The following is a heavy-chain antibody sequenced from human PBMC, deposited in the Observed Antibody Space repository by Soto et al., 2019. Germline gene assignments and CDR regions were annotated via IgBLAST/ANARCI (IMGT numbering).Heavy chain of an antibody. V-gene: IGHV5-51*01. D-gene: IGHD6-6*01. CDR1: GYRFNNYW. CDR3: ARTTRSSGYSPFGP. Sequence: GESLKISCKGSGYRFNNYWIGWVRQMPGKGLEWMAIIYPGDSDTRYSPSFQGQVTVSADKSISTAYLQWSSLKASDTAMYFCARTTRSSGYSPFGPWGQGTPVTVSS. CDR2: IYPGDSDT. J-gene: IGHJ5*02.